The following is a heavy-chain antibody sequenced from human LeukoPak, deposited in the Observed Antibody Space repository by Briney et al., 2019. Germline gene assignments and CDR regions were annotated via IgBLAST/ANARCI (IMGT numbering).Heavy chain of an antibody. CDR1: GYTFTGYY. V-gene: IGHV1-2*02. J-gene: IGHJ4*02. Sequence: GASVKVSCKASGYTFTGYYMHWVRQAPGQGLEWMGWINPNSGGTNYAQKLQGRVTMTTDTSTSAAYMELRSLRSDDTAVYYCARHTLYGSGSYYVYYFDYWGQGTLVTVSS. CDR3: ARHTLYGSGSYYVYYFDY. D-gene: IGHD3-10*01. CDR2: INPNSGGT.